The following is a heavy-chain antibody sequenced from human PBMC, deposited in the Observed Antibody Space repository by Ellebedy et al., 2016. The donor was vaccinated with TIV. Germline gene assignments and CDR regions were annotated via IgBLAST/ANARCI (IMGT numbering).Heavy chain of an antibody. CDR1: GGSFSGYY. D-gene: IGHD1-26*01. J-gene: IGHJ6*02. CDR3: AREGSWSQYYYGMDV. CDR2: INHSGST. Sequence: SETLSLXXAVYGGSFSGYYWSWIRQPPGKGLEWNGEINHSGSTNYNPSLKSRVTISVDTSKNQFSLKLSSVTAADTAVYYCAREGSWSQYYYGMDVWGQGTTVTVSS. V-gene: IGHV4-34*01.